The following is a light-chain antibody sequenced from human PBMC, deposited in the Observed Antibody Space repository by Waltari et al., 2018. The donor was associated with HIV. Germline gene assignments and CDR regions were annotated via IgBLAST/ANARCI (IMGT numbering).Light chain of an antibody. J-gene: IGLJ2*01. CDR3: GAWDTRLTVEV. CDR2: DNI. V-gene: IGLV1-51*01. CDR1: SSNIGGSH. Sequence: QSVVTQPPSVSAAPGQKVTISCSGSSSNIGGSHVSWYQPLPGTAPKLLIYDNIKRPSGIPDRFSGSKSGTSATLGITGLQTGDEADYYCGAWDTRLTVEVFGGGTRLTVL.